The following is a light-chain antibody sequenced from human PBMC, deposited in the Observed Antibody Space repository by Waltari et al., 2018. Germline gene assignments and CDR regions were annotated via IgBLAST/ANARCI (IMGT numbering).Light chain of an antibody. CDR2: AAS. Sequence: DIQMTQSPSSLSASVGDRVTITCRASQSMGSSLNWYQQKPGKAPKLLLYAASSLQSGVLSRFSGSGSGTDVTLTISSLQPEDFATYYCQQSYSTPPITFGQGTRLESK. CDR3: QQSYSTPPIT. CDR1: QSMGSS. V-gene: IGKV1-39*01. J-gene: IGKJ5*01.